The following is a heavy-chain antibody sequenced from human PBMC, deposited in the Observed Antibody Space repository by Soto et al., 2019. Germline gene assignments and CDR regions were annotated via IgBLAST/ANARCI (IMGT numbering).Heavy chain of an antibody. CDR1: GCSFISFW. D-gene: IGHD2-2*01. J-gene: IGHJ4*01. Sequence: PWESIRICWKGAGCSFISFWIGWIIKKHGKGLEWMGIIYPGDSDTRYSPSFQGQVTISADKSISTAYPQWSSLKASDTAMYYCAAHAGQYHLAADFAYWGNGTPVTVSS. CDR3: AAHAGQYHLAADFAY. CDR2: IYPGDSDT. V-gene: IGHV5-51*01.